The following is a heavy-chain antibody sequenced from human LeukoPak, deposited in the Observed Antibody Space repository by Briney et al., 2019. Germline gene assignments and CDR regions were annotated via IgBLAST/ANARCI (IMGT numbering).Heavy chain of an antibody. D-gene: IGHD6-19*01. Sequence: GRSLRLSCAASGLSFSSYGIHWVRQAPGKGLEWVAVISSGGGTEYYADSVQGRFTISRDNSKNTLYLQMNSLRAEDTAVYYCARGDDDSSGWFPLDYWGQGTLVTVSS. CDR2: ISSGGGTE. CDR3: ARGDDDSSGWFPLDY. CDR1: GLSFSSYG. J-gene: IGHJ4*02. V-gene: IGHV3-30*03.